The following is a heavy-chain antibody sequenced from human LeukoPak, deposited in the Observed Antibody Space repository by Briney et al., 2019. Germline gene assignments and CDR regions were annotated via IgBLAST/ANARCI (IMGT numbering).Heavy chain of an antibody. V-gene: IGHV1-46*01. CDR3: ARDAPKLLWFGELLPRNAFDI. Sequence: GASVKVSCKASGYTFTSYYMHWVRQAPGQGLEWMGIINPSGGSTSYAQKFQGRVTMTRDMSTSTVYMELSSLRSEDTAVYYCARDAPKLLWFGELLPRNAFDIWGQGTMVTVSS. CDR1: GYTFTSYY. CDR2: INPSGGST. J-gene: IGHJ3*02. D-gene: IGHD3-10*01.